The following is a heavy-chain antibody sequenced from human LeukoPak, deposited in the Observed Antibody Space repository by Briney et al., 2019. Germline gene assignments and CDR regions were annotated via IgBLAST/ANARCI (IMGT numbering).Heavy chain of an antibody. J-gene: IGHJ4*02. CDR3: ARAPYYYDSSGYLDY. V-gene: IGHV4-59*01. Sequence: SETLSLTCTVSGGSISSYYWSWIRQPPGKGLEWIGYIYYSGSTNYNPSLKSRVTISVDMSKNQFSLKLSSVTAADTAVYYCARAPYYYDSSGYLDYWGQGTLVAVSS. CDR1: GGSISSYY. D-gene: IGHD3-22*01. CDR2: IYYSGST.